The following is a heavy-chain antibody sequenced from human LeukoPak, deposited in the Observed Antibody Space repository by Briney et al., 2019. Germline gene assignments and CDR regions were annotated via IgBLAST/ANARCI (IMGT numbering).Heavy chain of an antibody. D-gene: IGHD2-21*01. CDR3: ARVTARRVGITPSYFDS. V-gene: IGHV4-4*07. CDR1: GGSISSYY. Sequence: SETLSLTCTVSGGSISSYYWSWIRQPAGKGLEWIGRIYISGSTNYNPSLKSRVTISVDTSKNQFSLKLSSVTAADTAVYYCARVTARRVGITPSYFDSWGQGTLVTVSS. J-gene: IGHJ4*02. CDR2: IYISGST.